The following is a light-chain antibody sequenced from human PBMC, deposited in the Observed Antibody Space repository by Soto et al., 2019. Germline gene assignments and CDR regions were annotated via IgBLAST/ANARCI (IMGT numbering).Light chain of an antibody. CDR2: LETSGSY. J-gene: IGLJ2*01. V-gene: IGLV4-60*02. CDR1: SGHTTYI. Sequence: QPMLTQSSSASASLGSSVKLTCTLSSGHTTYIIAWHQQQPGKAPRYLMKLETSGSYNKGSGVPDRFSGSSSGADRYLTISNLQFEDEADYYCETWDINTHVVFGGGTKLTVL. CDR3: ETWDINTHVV.